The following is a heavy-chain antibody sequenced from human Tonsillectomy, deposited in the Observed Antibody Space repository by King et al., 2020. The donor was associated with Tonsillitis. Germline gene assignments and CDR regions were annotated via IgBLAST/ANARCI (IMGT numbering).Heavy chain of an antibody. CDR3: AKDRIDYYDSSGYLH. D-gene: IGHD3-22*01. V-gene: IGHV3-30*02. J-gene: IGHJ4*02. CDR2: IRYDGSNK. Sequence: QLVQSGGGVVQPGGSLRLSCAASGFTFSSYGMHWVRQAPGKGLEWVAFIRYDGSNKYYADSVKGRFTISRDNSKNTLYLQMNSLRAEDTAVYYCAKDRIDYYDSSGYLHWGQGTLVTVSS. CDR1: GFTFSSYG.